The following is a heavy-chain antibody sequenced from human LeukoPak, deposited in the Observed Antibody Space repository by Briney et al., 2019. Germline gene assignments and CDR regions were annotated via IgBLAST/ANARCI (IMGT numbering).Heavy chain of an antibody. J-gene: IGHJ5*02. CDR3: ARQTFVVATNQNWFDP. CDR1: GGSISSYY. Sequence: PSETLSLTCTVSGGSISSYYWSWIRQPPGKGLEWIGYIYTSGSTNYNPSLKSRVTISVDTSKNQFSLKLSSVTAADTAVYYCARQTFVVATNQNWFDPWGQGTLVTVSS. D-gene: IGHD5-12*01. CDR2: IYTSGST. V-gene: IGHV4-4*09.